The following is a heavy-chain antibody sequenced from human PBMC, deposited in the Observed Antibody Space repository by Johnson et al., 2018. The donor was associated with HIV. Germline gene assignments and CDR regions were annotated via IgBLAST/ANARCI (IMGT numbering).Heavy chain of an antibody. V-gene: IGHV3-7*01. CDR2: IKQDGSEK. CDR1: GFTFSSYW. J-gene: IGHJ3*02. Sequence: VQLVESGGGLVQPGGSLRLSCAASGFTFSSYWMSWVSQAPGKGLEWVANIKQDGSEKYYVDSVKGRFTISRDNAKNSLYLQMNSLRAGDTAVYYCAREAQTHAFDIWGQGTMVTVSS. CDR3: AREAQTHAFDI. D-gene: IGHD4-23*01.